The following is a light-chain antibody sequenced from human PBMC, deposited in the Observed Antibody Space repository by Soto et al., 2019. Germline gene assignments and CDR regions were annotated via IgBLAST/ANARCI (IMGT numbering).Light chain of an antibody. CDR2: EVS. Sequence: QSALTQPPSASGSPRQSVTISCTGTSSDVGGYNYVSWYQQNPGKAPKLMIYEVSKRPSGVPDRFSGSKSGNTASLTVSGLQAEDEADYYCSSYAGSNNFDVVFGGGTKLTVL. J-gene: IGLJ2*01. CDR1: SSDVGGYNY. CDR3: SSYAGSNNFDVV. V-gene: IGLV2-8*01.